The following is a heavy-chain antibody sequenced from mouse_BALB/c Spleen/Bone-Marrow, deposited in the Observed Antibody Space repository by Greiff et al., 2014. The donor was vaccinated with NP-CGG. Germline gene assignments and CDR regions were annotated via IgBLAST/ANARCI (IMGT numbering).Heavy chain of an antibody. CDR1: GFNIKDTY. D-gene: IGHD1-1*01. V-gene: IGHV14-3*02. CDR2: IDPANGKT. CDR3: ARAFYYGSSSGYFDY. J-gene: IGHJ2*01. Sequence: VQLKHSEAELVKPGASVKLSCTASGFNIKDTYMHWVKQRPEQGLEWIGRIDPANGKTKFDPKFQGKATITADTSSNTAYLQLSSLTSEDTAVYYCARAFYYGSSSGYFDYWGQGTTLAVSS.